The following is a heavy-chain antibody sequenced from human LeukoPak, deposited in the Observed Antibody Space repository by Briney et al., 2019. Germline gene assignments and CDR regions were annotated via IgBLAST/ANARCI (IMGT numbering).Heavy chain of an antibody. V-gene: IGHV3-11*04. CDR2: ISTSGNPI. CDR1: GFTFSDYY. Sequence: PGGSLRLSCAASGFTFSDYYMSWIRQAPGKGLEWISYISTSGNPIFYADSVKGRFTISRDNAKNSLYLQMNSLRAEDTAVYYCARGFAPHNYWGQGTLVTVSS. CDR3: ARGFAPHNY. J-gene: IGHJ4*02.